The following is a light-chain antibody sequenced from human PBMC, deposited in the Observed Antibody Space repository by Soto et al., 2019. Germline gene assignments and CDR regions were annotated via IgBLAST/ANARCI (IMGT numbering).Light chain of an antibody. CDR2: DAS. V-gene: IGKV1-33*01. CDR3: QQYDNLPRT. J-gene: IGKJ3*01. Sequence: DIQMTQSPSSLSASVGDRVTITCQASQDISNYLNWYQQKPGKAPKLLIYDASNLETGVPSRFSGSGSGTDFTFTISSLQPEDIATYYCQQYDNLPRTFGPGPKVDIK. CDR1: QDISNY.